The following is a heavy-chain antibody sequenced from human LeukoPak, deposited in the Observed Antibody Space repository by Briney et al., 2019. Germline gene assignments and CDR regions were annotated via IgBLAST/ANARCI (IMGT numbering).Heavy chain of an antibody. V-gene: IGHV5-10-1*01. CDR1: GYSFTTYW. Sequence: GESLKISCQGSGYSFTTYWISWVRQMPGEGLEWMGRIDPRDSYTNYSPSFQGHVTISADKSISTAYLQWSSLKASDTAMYYCARHFGGSYYDDYWGQGTLVTVSS. D-gene: IGHD1-26*01. CDR2: IDPRDSYT. J-gene: IGHJ4*02. CDR3: ARHFGGSYYDDY.